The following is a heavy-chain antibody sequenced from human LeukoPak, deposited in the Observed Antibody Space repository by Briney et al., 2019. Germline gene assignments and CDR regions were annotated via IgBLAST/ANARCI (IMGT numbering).Heavy chain of an antibody. J-gene: IGHJ4*02. Sequence: SETLSLTCTVSGGSMSSYYWSWIRQPPGKGLEWVGYMYYSGSTNYNPSLKSRVTISVDTSKNQFSLKLSSVTAADTAVYYCAMGIAAAGLFDSWGQGTLVIVSS. CDR1: GGSMSSYY. CDR2: MYYSGST. D-gene: IGHD6-13*01. CDR3: AMGIAAAGLFDS. V-gene: IGHV4-59*01.